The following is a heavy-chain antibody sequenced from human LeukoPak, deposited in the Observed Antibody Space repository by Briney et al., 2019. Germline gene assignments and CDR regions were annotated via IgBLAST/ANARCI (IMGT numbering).Heavy chain of an antibody. CDR1: GFTFSSYA. J-gene: IGHJ6*04. Sequence: GRSLRLSCAASGFTFSSYAMHWVRQAPGKGLEWVAVISYDGSNKYYADSVKGRFTISGDNSKNTLYLQMNSLGAEDTAVYYCARDRGSTSSYGMDVWGKGTTVTVSS. CDR3: ARDRGSTSSYGMDV. D-gene: IGHD2-2*01. CDR2: ISYDGSNK. V-gene: IGHV3-30*04.